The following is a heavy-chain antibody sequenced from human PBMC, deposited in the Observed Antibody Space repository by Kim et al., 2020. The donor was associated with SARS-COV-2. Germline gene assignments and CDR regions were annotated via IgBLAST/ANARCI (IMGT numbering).Heavy chain of an antibody. J-gene: IGHJ4*02. CDR1: GGSISSSSYY. CDR2: IYYSGST. D-gene: IGHD3-10*01. Sequence: SETLSLTCTVSGGSISSSSYYWGWIRQPPGKGLEWIRSIYYSGSTYYNPSLKSRVTISVDTSKNQFSLKLSSVTAADTAVYYCARDTGGFDYWGQGTLATVSS. V-gene: IGHV4-39*07. CDR3: ARDTGGFDY.